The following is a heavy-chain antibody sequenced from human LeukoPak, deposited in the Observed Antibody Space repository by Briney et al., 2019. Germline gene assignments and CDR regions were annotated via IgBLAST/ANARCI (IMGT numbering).Heavy chain of an antibody. D-gene: IGHD3-9*01. J-gene: IGHJ4*02. CDR2: ISSSGSTI. CDR1: GFTFSDYY. Sequence: GGSLRLSCAASGFTFSDYYMSWIRQAPGKGLEWVSYISSSGSTINYADSVRGRFTISRDNAKNSLYLQMNSLRAEDTAVYYCAGAYDILTGYDFDYWGQGTLVTVSS. V-gene: IGHV3-11*01. CDR3: AGAYDILTGYDFDY.